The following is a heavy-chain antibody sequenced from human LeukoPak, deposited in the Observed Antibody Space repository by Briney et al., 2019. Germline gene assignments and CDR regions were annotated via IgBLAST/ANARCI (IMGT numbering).Heavy chain of an antibody. V-gene: IGHV4-4*09. CDR3: ARLDSSGYEDAFDI. Sequence: PSETLSLTCTVSGGSISSYYWSWTRQPPGKGLEWIGYIYTSGSTNYNPSLKSRVTISVDTSKNQFSLKLSSVTAADTAEYYCARLDSSGYEDAFDIWGQGTMVTVSS. CDR2: IYTSGST. CDR1: GGSISSYY. D-gene: IGHD3-22*01. J-gene: IGHJ3*02.